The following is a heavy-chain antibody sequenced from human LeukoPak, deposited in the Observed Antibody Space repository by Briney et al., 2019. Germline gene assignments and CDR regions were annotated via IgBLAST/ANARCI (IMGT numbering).Heavy chain of an antibody. Sequence: GASVKVSCKASGYTFTSYYMHWVRQAPGQGLEWMGIINPSGGSTSYAQKFQGRVTMTRDTSTSTVYMELSSLRSEDTAVYYCARDPPHITMVRGLDYCGQGTLVTVSS. CDR1: GYTFTSYY. V-gene: IGHV1-46*01. CDR3: ARDPPHITMVRGLDY. J-gene: IGHJ4*02. D-gene: IGHD3-10*01. CDR2: INPSGGST.